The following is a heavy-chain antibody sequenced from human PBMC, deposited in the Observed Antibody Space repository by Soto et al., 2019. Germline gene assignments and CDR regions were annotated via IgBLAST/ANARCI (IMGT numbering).Heavy chain of an antibody. D-gene: IGHD1-26*01. J-gene: IGHJ3*02. V-gene: IGHV3-74*01. CDR1: GFTFSSYW. CDR3: ARVRGSYSLDAFDI. CDR2: INSDGSST. Sequence: EVQLVESGGGLVQPGGSLRLSCAASGFTFSSYWMHWVGQAPGKGLVWFSRINSDGSSTSYADSVKGRFTISRDNAKNTLYLQMNSLRAEDTAVYYCARVRGSYSLDAFDIWGQGTMVTVSS.